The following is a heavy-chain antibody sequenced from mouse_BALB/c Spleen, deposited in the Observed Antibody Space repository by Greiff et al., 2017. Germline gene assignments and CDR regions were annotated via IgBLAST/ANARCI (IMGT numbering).Heavy chain of an antibody. CDR3: ARDYGYDYAMDY. Sequence: DVQLQESGAELVKPGASVKLSCTASGFNIKDTYMHWVKQRPEQGLEWIGRIDPANGNTKYDPKFQGKATITADTSSNTAYLQLSSLTSEDTAVYYCARDYGYDYAMDYWGQGTSVTVSS. CDR1: GFNIKDTY. D-gene: IGHD2-2*01. J-gene: IGHJ4*01. V-gene: IGHV14-3*02. CDR2: IDPANGNT.